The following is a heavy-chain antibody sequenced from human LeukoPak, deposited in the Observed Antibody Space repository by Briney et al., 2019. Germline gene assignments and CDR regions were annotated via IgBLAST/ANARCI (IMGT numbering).Heavy chain of an antibody. J-gene: IGHJ5*02. V-gene: IGHV4-4*07. Sequence: SETLSLTRTVSGGSISSYYWSWIRQPAGKGLEWIGRIYTSGSTNYNPSLKSRVTMSVDTSKNQFSLKLSSVTAADTAVYYCAREPPLWFGEFTNWFDPWGQGTLVTVSS. CDR2: IYTSGST. CDR1: GGSISSYY. CDR3: AREPPLWFGEFTNWFDP. D-gene: IGHD3-10*01.